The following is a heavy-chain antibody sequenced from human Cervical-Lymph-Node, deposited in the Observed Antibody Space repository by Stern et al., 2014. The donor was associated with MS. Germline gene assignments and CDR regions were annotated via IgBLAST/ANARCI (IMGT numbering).Heavy chain of an antibody. CDR1: GFSLTTNGVA. J-gene: IGHJ4*02. D-gene: IGHD6-6*01. CDR2: IYWDDDT. CDR3: AHRDDWQLDFAY. Sequence: QVTLQESGPTLVIPTQTLTLTCTFSGFSLTTNGVAVGWIRPPPGKALEWLALIYWDDDTRYSPSLKSRLTITKDTSKNQVLLTMTNVEPVDTATYYCAHRDDWQLDFAYWGQGILVTVSS. V-gene: IGHV2-5*02.